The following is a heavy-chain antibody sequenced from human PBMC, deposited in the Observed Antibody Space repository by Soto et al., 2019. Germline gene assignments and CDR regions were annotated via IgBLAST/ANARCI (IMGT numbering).Heavy chain of an antibody. V-gene: IGHV3-73*02. D-gene: IGHD1-26*01. CDR3: SPTSYIVGATY. CDR1: GFNFSVSA. J-gene: IGHJ4*02. Sequence: EVQLVESGGGLVQPGGSLKLSCAASGFNFSVSAMHWVCQASGKGLEWVGRIKSKANNYATAYAASVKGRFTISRDDSKNTAYLQMNSLKAEDTAVYYCSPTSYIVGATYWGQGTPVTVSS. CDR2: IKSKANNYAT.